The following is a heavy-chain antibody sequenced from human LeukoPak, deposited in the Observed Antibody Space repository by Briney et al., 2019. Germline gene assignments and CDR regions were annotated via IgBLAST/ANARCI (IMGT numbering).Heavy chain of an antibody. CDR1: GFTFRSYA. V-gene: IGHV3-48*01. J-gene: IGHJ4*02. CDR3: ARLRGNCSGGSCYWLYFDY. CDR2: ISSGTSTT. D-gene: IGHD2-15*01. Sequence: GRSLRLSCAASGFTFRSYAMHWVRQAPGKGLEWVSYISSGTSTTYYADSVKGRFTISRDNAKNSLYLQMNSLRAEDTAVYYCARLRGNCSGGSCYWLYFDYWGQGALVTVSS.